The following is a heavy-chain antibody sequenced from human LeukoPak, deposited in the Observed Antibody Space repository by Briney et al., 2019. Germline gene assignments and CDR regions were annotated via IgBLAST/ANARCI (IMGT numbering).Heavy chain of an antibody. CDR1: GYTFTGYY. J-gene: IGHJ4*02. CDR2: INPNSGGT. Sequence: ASVKVSXKASGYTFTGYYMHWVRQAPGQGLEWMGWINPNSGGTNYAQKFQGRVTMTRDTSISTAYMELSRLRSDDTAVYYCASGAPSYCSGGSCYRGFDYWGQGTLVTVSS. V-gene: IGHV1-2*02. CDR3: ASGAPSYCSGGSCYRGFDY. D-gene: IGHD2-15*01.